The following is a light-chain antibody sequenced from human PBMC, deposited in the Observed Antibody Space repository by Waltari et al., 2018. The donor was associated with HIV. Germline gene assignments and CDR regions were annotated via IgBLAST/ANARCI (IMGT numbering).Light chain of an antibody. CDR1: NIAAKS. V-gene: IGLV3-21*04. J-gene: IGLJ1*01. Sequence: SYVLSQPPSLSVAPGKTASVTCGGDNIAAKSVHWYQQRPGQAPLLIIFYNSDRPSGISERFSGSNSVGAATLTITRVEAGDEADYYCQVWDPLSDHPVFGTGTKVTVL. CDR3: QVWDPLSDHPV. CDR2: YNS.